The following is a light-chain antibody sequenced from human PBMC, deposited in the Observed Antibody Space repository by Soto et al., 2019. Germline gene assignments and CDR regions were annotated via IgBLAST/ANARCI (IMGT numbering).Light chain of an antibody. Sequence: ETVMTQSPATLSVSPGERATLSCRASQSVSSNLAWYQQKPGQAPRLLIYGASTRATGIPDRFSGSGSGTDFTLTVSSLEPEDFVLYFCQQRSVWPITFGQGTRLEIK. V-gene: IGKV3D-15*01. CDR2: GAS. CDR1: QSVSSN. J-gene: IGKJ5*01. CDR3: QQRSVWPIT.